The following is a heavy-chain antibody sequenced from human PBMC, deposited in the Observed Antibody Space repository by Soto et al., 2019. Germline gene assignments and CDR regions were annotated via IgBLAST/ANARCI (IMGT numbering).Heavy chain of an antibody. D-gene: IGHD2-2*01. CDR1: GFTFSSYA. CDR2: ISGSGGST. V-gene: IGHV3-23*01. CDR3: SKESCQLLFYSDAFDI. Sequence: GGTLRLSCAASGFTFSSYAMSWVRQAPGKGLEWVSAISGSGGSTYYADSVKGRFTISRDNSKNTLYLQMNSLRAEDTTVYYYSKESCQLLFYSDAFDIWGQGTMVTVSS. J-gene: IGHJ3*02.